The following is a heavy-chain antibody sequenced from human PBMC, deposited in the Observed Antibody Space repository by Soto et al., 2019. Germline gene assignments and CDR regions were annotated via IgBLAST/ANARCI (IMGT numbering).Heavy chain of an antibody. J-gene: IGHJ6*02. CDR3: ARPLVSSGLNYYYGMDV. D-gene: IGHD3-22*01. CDR2: IYPGDSDT. V-gene: IGHV5-51*01. CDR1: GYSFTSYW. Sequence: PGESLKISCKGSGYSFTSYWIGWVRQMPGKGLEWMGIIYPGDSDTRYSPSFQGQVTISADKSISTAYLQWSSLKASDTAMYYCARPLVSSGLNYYYGMDVWGQGTTVTVSS.